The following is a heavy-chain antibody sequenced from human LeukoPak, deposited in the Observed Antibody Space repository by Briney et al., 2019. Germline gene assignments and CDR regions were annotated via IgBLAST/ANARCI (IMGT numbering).Heavy chain of an antibody. CDR1: GFTFSFYG. V-gene: IGHV3-30*02. Sequence: PGGSLRLSCAASGFTFSFYGMHWVRQAPGKGLEWVAFITYGGGNKYYADSVKGRFTISRDNSKNTLYLQMNSLRAEDTAVYYCARGGYYGSGSYEYFDYWGQGTLVTVSS. CDR2: ITYGGGNK. J-gene: IGHJ4*02. CDR3: ARGGYYGSGSYEYFDY. D-gene: IGHD3-10*01.